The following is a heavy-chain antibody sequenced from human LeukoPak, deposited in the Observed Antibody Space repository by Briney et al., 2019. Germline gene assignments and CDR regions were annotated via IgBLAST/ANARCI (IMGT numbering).Heavy chain of an antibody. CDR3: ARDSLPMIRGIEYYYYYYYMDV. Sequence: PGGSLRLSCAASGFTFSSYEMNWVRQAPGKGLEWVSYISSSGSTIYYADSVKGRFTISRDNAKNSLYLQMNSLRAEDTAVYYCARDSLPMIRGIEYYYYYYYMDVWGKGTTVTISS. V-gene: IGHV3-48*03. CDR2: ISSSGSTI. D-gene: IGHD3-10*01. J-gene: IGHJ6*03. CDR1: GFTFSSYE.